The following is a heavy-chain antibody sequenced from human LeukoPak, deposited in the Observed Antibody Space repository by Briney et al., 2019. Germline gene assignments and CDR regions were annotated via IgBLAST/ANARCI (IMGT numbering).Heavy chain of an antibody. CDR2: IIPIFGTA. J-gene: IGHJ4*02. V-gene: IGHV1-69*13. Sequence: ASVKVSCKASGYTFTGYYMHWVRQAPGQGLEWMGGIIPIFGTANYAQKFQGRVTITADESTSTAYMELSSLRSEDTAVYYCAREYYYDSSGYYLYWGQGTLVTVSS. D-gene: IGHD3-22*01. CDR3: AREYYYDSSGYYLY. CDR1: GYTFTGYY.